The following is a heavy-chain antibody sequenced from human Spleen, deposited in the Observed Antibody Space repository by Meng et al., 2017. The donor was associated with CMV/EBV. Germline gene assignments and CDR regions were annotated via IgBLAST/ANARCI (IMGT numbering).Heavy chain of an antibody. CDR2: ISSSSSTI. J-gene: IGHJ4*02. Sequence: GGSLRLSCAASGFTFSSYSMNWVRQAPGKGLEWVSYISSSSSTIYYADSVKGRFTISRDNAKNSLYLQMNSLKTEDTALYFCTRSQTTYGSGYYADYWGQGTLVTVSS. V-gene: IGHV3-48*04. CDR3: TRSQTTYGSGYYADY. D-gene: IGHD3-3*01. CDR1: GFTFSSYS.